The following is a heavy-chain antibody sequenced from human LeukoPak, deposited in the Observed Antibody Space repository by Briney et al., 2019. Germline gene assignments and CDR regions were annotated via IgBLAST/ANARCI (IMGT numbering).Heavy chain of an antibody. V-gene: IGHV4-59*01. CDR2: IYYSGTT. J-gene: IGHJ3*02. CDR1: GASITRWF. D-gene: IGHD2-8*01. CDR3: ASHGVNDAFEI. Sequence: SQTLSLTCTVSGASITRWFWSWIRQSPGKGLEWIAYIYYSGTTNYNPSLKSRVTMSVDTSKNQFSLNLRSVTAADTAVYYCASHGVNDAFEIWGQGTMVTVSS.